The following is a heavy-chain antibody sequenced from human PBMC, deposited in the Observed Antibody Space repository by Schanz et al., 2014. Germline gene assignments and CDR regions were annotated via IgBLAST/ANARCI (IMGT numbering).Heavy chain of an antibody. CDR3: ARSGSSNWYFFDY. J-gene: IGHJ4*02. CDR2: IIPILGIA. V-gene: IGHV1-69*02. D-gene: IGHD6-13*01. CDR1: RSTFSSYT. Sequence: QVQLVQSGAEVKKPGSSVKVSCKASRSTFSSYTINWVRQAPGQGLEWMGRIIPILGIANYAQKFQGRVTITADRSTSTAYMEVSSLRSEDTAVYYCARSGSSNWYFFDYWGQGTLVTVSS.